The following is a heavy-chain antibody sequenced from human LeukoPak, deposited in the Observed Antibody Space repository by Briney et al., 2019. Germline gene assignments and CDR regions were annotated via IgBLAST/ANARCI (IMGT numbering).Heavy chain of an antibody. CDR3: AKLDPVIRLGFGY. V-gene: IGHV4-34*01. Sequence: SETLSLTCAVYGGSFSGYYWSWIRQPPGKGLEWIGEINHSGRTNYNPSLKSRVTISVDKSKNQFSLKLSSVTAADTAVYYCAKLDPVIRLGFGYWGQGTLVTVSS. CDR1: GGSFSGYY. CDR2: INHSGRT. D-gene: IGHD2/OR15-2a*01. J-gene: IGHJ4*02.